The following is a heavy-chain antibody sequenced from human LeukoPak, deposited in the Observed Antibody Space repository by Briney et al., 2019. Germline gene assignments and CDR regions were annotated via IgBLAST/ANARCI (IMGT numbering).Heavy chain of an antibody. Sequence: PSETLSLTCTVSGGSISSYYWSWLRQPPGKGLEWIGYIYYSGSPNYNPSLNSRVTISVDMSKNQFSLKLSSVTAADTAVYYCAREPPYYYDSSGYQDYWGQGTLVTVSS. D-gene: IGHD3-22*01. J-gene: IGHJ4*02. CDR2: IYYSGSP. CDR1: GGSISSYY. V-gene: IGHV4-59*01. CDR3: AREPPYYYDSSGYQDY.